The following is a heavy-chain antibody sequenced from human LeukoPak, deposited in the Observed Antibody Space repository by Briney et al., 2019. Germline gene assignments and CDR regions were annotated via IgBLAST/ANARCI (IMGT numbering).Heavy chain of an antibody. CDR1: GGSINIISYY. J-gene: IGHJ4*02. D-gene: IGHD2-2*01. V-gene: IGHV4-39*01. CDR3: ARHVWDQLTHFDY. CDR2: IYSSGVT. Sequence: SETLSLTCTVSGGSINIISYYWGWVRQPPGKGLEWLGSIYSSGVTYYIPSLKSRVTISVDTSKNHFSLKLSSVTAADTAVYYCARHVWDQLTHFDYWGQGSLVTVCS.